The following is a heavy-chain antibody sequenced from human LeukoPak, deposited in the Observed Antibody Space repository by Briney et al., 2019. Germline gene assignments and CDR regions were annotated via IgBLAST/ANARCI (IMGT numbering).Heavy chain of an antibody. CDR3: ARHRLSTTSGYAFDYMDV. J-gene: IGHJ6*03. CDR1: GYSISSGYY. D-gene: IGHD5-12*01. Sequence: SETLSLTCAASGYSISSGYYWGWIRQPPGKGLEWIGSMYHSGSTYYNPSLKSRVTISVDTSENQFSLKLTSVTAADTAVYFCARHRLSTTSGYAFDYMDVWGKGTTVTVSS. CDR2: MYHSGST. V-gene: IGHV4-38-2*01.